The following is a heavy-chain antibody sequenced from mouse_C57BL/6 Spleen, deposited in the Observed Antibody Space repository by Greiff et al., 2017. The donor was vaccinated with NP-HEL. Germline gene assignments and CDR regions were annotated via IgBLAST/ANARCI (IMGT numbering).Heavy chain of an antibody. CDR2: ISSGSSTI. D-gene: IGHD3-2*02. CDR1: GFPFSDYG. CDR3: ARQLRY. V-gene: IGHV5-17*01. J-gene: IGHJ2*01. Sequence: EVKLVESGGGLVKPGGSLKLSCAASGFPFSDYGMHWVRQAPEKGLGWVAYISSGSSTIYYADTVKGRFTISRDNAKNTLFLQMTSLRSEDTAMYYCARQLRYWGQGTTLTVSS.